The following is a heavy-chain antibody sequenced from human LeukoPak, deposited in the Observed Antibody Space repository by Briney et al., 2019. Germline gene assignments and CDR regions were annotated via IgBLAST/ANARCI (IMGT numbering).Heavy chain of an antibody. D-gene: IGHD5-24*01. J-gene: IGHJ4*02. CDR3: AKDHIRRDGYSDFDY. CDR1: GFTFSSYA. V-gene: IGHV3-23*01. CDR2: ISDSGTGT. Sequence: PGGSLRLSCAASGFTFSSYAMSWVRQAPGQGLEWVSGISDSGTGTYYAGSVKGGFTICRDNSKNTLFMQMNSLRAEDTAVYYCAKDHIRRDGYSDFDYWGQGTLVTVSS.